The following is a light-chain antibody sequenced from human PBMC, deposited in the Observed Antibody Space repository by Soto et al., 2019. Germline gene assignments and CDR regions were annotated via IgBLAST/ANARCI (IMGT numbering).Light chain of an antibody. CDR2: LYSDGSH. Sequence: QLVLTQSPSASASLGASVKLTCTLSSGHSNYAIAWHQQRPEKGPRYLMKLYSDGSHSRGDGIPDRFSGSSSGAERYLTISSLQSEDEADYYCQTWGTGIHVVFGGGTKLTVL. CDR1: SGHSNYA. V-gene: IGLV4-69*01. CDR3: QTWGTGIHVV. J-gene: IGLJ2*01.